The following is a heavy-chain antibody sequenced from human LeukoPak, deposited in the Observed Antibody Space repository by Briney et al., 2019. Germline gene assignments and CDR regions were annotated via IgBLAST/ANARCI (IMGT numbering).Heavy chain of an antibody. CDR3: ARESYYYDSSGYQRSLPGDY. V-gene: IGHV3-20*01. J-gene: IGHJ4*02. D-gene: IGHD3-22*01. Sequence: GGSLRLSCAASGFTFDDYGMSWVRQAPGKGLEWVSGINWNGGSTGYADSVKGRFTISRDNAKNSLYLQLNSLRAEDTAVYHCARESYYYDSSGYQRSLPGDYWGQGTLVTVSS. CDR2: INWNGGST. CDR1: GFTFDDYG.